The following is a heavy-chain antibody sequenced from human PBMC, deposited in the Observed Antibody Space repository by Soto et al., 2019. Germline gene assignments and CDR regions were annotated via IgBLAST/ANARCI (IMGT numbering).Heavy chain of an antibody. CDR3: TSVDWNYPSGHFFGMDV. CDR1: GASISTSY. Sequence: ASETLSLTCTVSGASISTSYWSWVRQPPGKGLEWIGFISNTGTANYNPSLTSRVTISVDPSRNQFSLKLRSVTAADTAVYYCTSVDWNYPSGHFFGMDVWAQGTAVTVSS. D-gene: IGHD1-7*01. V-gene: IGHV4-59*01. CDR2: ISNTGTA. J-gene: IGHJ6*02.